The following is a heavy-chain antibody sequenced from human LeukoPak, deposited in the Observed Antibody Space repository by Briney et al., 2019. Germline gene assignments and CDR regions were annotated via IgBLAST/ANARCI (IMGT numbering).Heavy chain of an antibody. CDR1: GFTFSSYS. J-gene: IGHJ4*02. CDR2: ISSSSSYI. V-gene: IGHV3-21*01. Sequence: KPGGSLRLSCAASGFTFSSYSMNWVRQAPGKGLEWVSSISSSSSYIYYADSVKGRFTISRDNAKNSLYLQMNSLRAEDTAVYYCARGALYYYDSSGSWGQGTLVTVSS. D-gene: IGHD3-22*01. CDR3: ARGALYYYDSSGS.